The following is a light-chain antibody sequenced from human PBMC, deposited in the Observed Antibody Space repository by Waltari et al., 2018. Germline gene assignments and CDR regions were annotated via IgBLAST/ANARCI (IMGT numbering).Light chain of an antibody. CDR3: QQTNDFPRVT. Sequence: DIQMTQSPSSVSASVGDRVTITCRASQGINSRLAWYPQTPGKAPKLLIYGASNLQSGVPSRFSGSGSGTDFTLTINSLQPEDFATYYCQQTNDFPRVTFGQGTRLEIK. J-gene: IGKJ5*01. CDR1: QGINSR. V-gene: IGKV1D-12*01. CDR2: GAS.